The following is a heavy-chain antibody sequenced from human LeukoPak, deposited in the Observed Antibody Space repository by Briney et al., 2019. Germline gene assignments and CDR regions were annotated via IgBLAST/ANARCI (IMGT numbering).Heavy chain of an antibody. CDR3: AKGPRYDFWSGYSYYFDY. V-gene: IGHV3-33*06. Sequence: GGSLRLSCAASGFTFSSYGMHWVRQAPGKGLEWVAVIWYDGSNKYYADSVKGRFTISRDDSKNTLYLQMNSLRAEDTAVYYCAKGPRYDFWSGYSYYFDYWGQGTLVTVSS. CDR1: GFTFSSYG. CDR2: IWYDGSNK. D-gene: IGHD3-3*01. J-gene: IGHJ4*02.